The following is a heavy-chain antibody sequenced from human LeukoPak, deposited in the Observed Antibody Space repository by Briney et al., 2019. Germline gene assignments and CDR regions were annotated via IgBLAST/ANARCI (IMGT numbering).Heavy chain of an antibody. D-gene: IGHD2-21*01. CDR3: AGAVEYYYYRMDV. V-gene: IGHV3-66*02. CDR2: IYSGGST. Sequence: GGSLRLSCVASGFTFSSNYMSWVRQAPGKGLEWVSVIYSGGSTYYADSVKGRFTISRDNSKNTLYLQMNSLRAEDTAVYYCAGAVEYYYYRMDVWGQGTTVTVSS. J-gene: IGHJ6*02. CDR1: GFTFSSNY.